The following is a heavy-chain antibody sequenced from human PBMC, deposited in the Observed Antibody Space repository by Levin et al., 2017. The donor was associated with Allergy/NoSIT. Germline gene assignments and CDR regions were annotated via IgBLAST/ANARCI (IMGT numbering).Heavy chain of an antibody. CDR3: ATDTVSWFGEVFPRLDY. Sequence: GGSLRLSCAASGFTFNNYAMYWVRRAPGKGLEWVAVISYAGSNKNYADSVKGRFTISRDNSKNTLYLQINSLTAEDTAMYYCATDTVSWFGEVFPRLDYWGQGTLVTVSS. D-gene: IGHD3-10*01. V-gene: IGHV3-30-3*01. CDR2: ISYAGSNK. CDR1: GFTFNNYA. J-gene: IGHJ4*02.